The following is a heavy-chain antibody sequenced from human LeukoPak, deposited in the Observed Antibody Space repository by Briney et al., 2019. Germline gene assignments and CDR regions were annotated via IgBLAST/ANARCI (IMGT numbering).Heavy chain of an antibody. CDR3: ARDRRIQLWSPNFDY. CDR2: ISYDGSNK. Sequence: GGSLRLSCAASGFTFSSYAMHWVRQAPGKGLEWVAIISYDGSNKYNADSVKGRFTISRDNSKNTLYLQMNSLRTEDTAVYYRARDRRIQLWSPNFDYWGQGTLVTVSS. D-gene: IGHD5-18*01. V-gene: IGHV3-30-3*01. J-gene: IGHJ4*02. CDR1: GFTFSSYA.